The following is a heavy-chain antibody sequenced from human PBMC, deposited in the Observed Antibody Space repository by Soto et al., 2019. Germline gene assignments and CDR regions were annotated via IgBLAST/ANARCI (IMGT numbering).Heavy chain of an antibody. CDR1: GYTFTGYA. J-gene: IGHJ4*02. D-gene: IGHD6-19*01. V-gene: IGHV1-3*01. Sequence: ASVKVCCKASGYTFTGYAMHWVHQAPGQRLEWMGWINAGNGNTKYSQKFQGRVTITRDTSASTAYMELSSLRSEDTAVYYCARAVAVAADFDYWGQGTLVTVSS. CDR3: ARAVAVAADFDY. CDR2: INAGNGNT.